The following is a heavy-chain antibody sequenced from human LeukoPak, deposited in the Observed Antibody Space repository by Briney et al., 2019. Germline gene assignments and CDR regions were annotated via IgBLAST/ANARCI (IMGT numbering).Heavy chain of an antibody. CDR1: GYTFTGYY. V-gene: IGHV1-2*02. Sequence: ASVKVSCKASGYTFTGYYMHWVRQVPGQGLEWMGWINPNSGGTNYAQKFQGRVTMTRDTSISTAYMELSRLRSDDTAVYYCAREGYYDSSGYLNWFDPWGQGTLVTVSS. CDR3: AREGYYDSSGYLNWFDP. CDR2: INPNSGGT. D-gene: IGHD3-22*01. J-gene: IGHJ5*02.